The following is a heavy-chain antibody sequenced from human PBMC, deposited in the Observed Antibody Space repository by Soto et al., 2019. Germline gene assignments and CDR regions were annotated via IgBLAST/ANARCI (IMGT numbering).Heavy chain of an antibody. CDR3: AREGDFWKWFDP. CDR1: GGTFTNYG. CDR2: IIPIFGTA. J-gene: IGHJ5*02. D-gene: IGHD3-3*01. Sequence: GASVKVSCKASGGTFTNYGINWVRQAPGQGLEWMGGIIPIFGTANYAQKFQGRVAITADESTSTAYMELSSLRSEDTAVYYCAREGDFWKWFDPWGQGTLVTVSS. V-gene: IGHV1-69*13.